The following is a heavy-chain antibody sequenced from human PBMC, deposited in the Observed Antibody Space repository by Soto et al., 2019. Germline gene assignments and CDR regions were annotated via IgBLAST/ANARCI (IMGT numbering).Heavy chain of an antibody. CDR1: GGSFSGYY. CDR3: ARGYSSSWYAY. J-gene: IGHJ4*02. D-gene: IGHD6-13*01. CDR2: INHSGST. Sequence: SETLSLTCAVYGGSFSGYYWSWIRQPPGKGLEWIGEINHSGSTNYNPSLKSRVTISVDTSKNQFSLKLSSVTAADTAVYYCARGYSSSWYAYWGQGTLVTVSS. V-gene: IGHV4-34*01.